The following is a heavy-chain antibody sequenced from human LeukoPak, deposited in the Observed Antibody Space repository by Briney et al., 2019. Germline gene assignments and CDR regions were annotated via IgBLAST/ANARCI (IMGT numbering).Heavy chain of an antibody. J-gene: IGHJ6*02. Sequence: ASVKVSCKASGYTFTSYGISWVRQAPGQGLEWMGWISAYNGNTNYAQKLQGRVTMTTDTSTSTAYMELRSLRSDDTAVCYCASWGAAMDYYYGMDVWGQGTTVTVSS. CDR1: GYTFTSYG. CDR3: ASWGAAMDYYYGMDV. CDR2: ISAYNGNT. V-gene: IGHV1-18*01. D-gene: IGHD5-18*01.